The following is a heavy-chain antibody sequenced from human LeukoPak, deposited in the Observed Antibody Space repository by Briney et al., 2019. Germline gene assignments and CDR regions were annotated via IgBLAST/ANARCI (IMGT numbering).Heavy chain of an antibody. CDR1: GFTFDDYA. Sequence: PGGSLRLSCAASGFTFDDYAMHWVRQAPGKGLEWVSGISWESGSIGYADSVKGRFTISRDNAKKSLYLQMNSLRAEDTAVYYCARLIGLYWSFGLWGRGTLVTVSS. V-gene: IGHV3-9*01. CDR2: ISWESGSI. CDR3: ARLIGLYWSFGL. J-gene: IGHJ2*01.